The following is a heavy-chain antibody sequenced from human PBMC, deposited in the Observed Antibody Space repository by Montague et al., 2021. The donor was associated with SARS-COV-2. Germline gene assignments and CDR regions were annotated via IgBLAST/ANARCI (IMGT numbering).Heavy chain of an antibody. CDR1: GEPISGFF. Sequence: SETLSLTCSVSGEPISGFFWNWIRQPAGKGLEWIGSIYASGGTDXXPSLESRVTMSVDTSKDQFSLRVNSVTAADTAMYYCARGVVAAPPMVDYWGRGTLVTVSS. CDR2: IYASGGT. J-gene: IGHJ4*02. CDR3: ARGVVAAPPMVDY. D-gene: IGHD2-15*01. V-gene: IGHV4-4*07.